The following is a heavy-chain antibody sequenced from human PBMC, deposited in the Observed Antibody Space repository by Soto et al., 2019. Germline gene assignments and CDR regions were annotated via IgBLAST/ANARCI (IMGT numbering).Heavy chain of an antibody. D-gene: IGHD2-15*01. V-gene: IGHV2-5*02. Sequence: QITLKESGPTLVKPTQTLTLTCTLSGFSLSTSGVGVGWIRQPPGKALEWLTLIYWDDDKRDSPSLKSRLTITKDTSKNQVVFTMTNLDPVDTATYYSAVRRGYCSGGCCYSIWFDPWGQGTLVTVSS. CDR1: GFSLSTSGVG. J-gene: IGHJ5*02. CDR3: AVRRGYCSGGCCYSIWFDP. CDR2: IYWDDDK.